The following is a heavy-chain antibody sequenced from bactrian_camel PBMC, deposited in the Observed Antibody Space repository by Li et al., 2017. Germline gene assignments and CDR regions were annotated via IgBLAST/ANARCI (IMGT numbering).Heavy chain of an antibody. V-gene: IGHV3-2*01. J-gene: IGHJ4*01. CDR3: VTRTNSCYSN. D-gene: IGHD2*01. CDR2: IHDDGVNA. Sequence: QVQLVESGGGSVQAGGSLRLTCVASGYTYSSSCMGWVRQAPGKGLEWVSTIHDDGVNAFILDSVKGRFTVSRDNAKNTVYLQMNSLESEDTALYYCVTRTNSCYSNWGQGTQVTVS. CDR1: GYTYSSSC.